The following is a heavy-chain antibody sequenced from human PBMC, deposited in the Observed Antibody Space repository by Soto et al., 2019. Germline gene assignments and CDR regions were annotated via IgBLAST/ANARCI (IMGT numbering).Heavy chain of an antibody. CDR1: GYIFVNYG. CDR3: ATVDNYVTPTPQDG. Sequence: QVQLVQSGDEVRKPGSSVKVSCKASGYIFVNYGIAWVRQAPGQGLEWRGWVSPYSGNTHYARKVQGRLTMTTATSTSTAYMDLGRLTSDATAVYYCATVDNYVTPTPQDGWGQGTPVTVSS. CDR2: VSPYSGNT. V-gene: IGHV1-18*01. D-gene: IGHD3-16*01. J-gene: IGHJ6*02.